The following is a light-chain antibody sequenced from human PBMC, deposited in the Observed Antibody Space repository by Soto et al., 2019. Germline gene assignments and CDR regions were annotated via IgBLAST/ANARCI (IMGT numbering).Light chain of an antibody. CDR3: QQRSNWPPYT. J-gene: IGKJ2*01. CDR2: DAS. CDR1: QSVSSY. V-gene: IGKV3-11*01. Sequence: EIVLTQSPATLSLSPGERGTLSCRASQSVSSYLAWYQQRPGQAPRLLIYDASNRATGIPARFSGSGSGTDFPLTISSLVPEDFAVYYCQQRSNWPPYTFGQGTKLEIK.